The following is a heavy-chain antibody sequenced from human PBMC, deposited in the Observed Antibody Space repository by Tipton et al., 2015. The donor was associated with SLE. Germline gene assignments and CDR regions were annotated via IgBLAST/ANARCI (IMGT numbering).Heavy chain of an antibody. CDR3: ARAWGIYDEYLDY. CDR1: GFTFSNYE. V-gene: IGHV3-48*03. Sequence: GSLRLSCTASGFTFSNYEVNWIRQAPGKGLEWISYIDSSGRTIFYASSVKGRFSISRDSAENSVYLQMNSLRAEDTAVYYCARAWGIYDEYLDYWGQGTLVTVSS. CDR2: IDSSGRTI. J-gene: IGHJ4*02. D-gene: IGHD3-16*01.